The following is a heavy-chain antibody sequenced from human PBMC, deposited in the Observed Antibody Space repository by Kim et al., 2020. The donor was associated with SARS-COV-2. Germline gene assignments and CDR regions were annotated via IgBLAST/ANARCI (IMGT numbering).Heavy chain of an antibody. Sequence: GGSLRLSCETSAFSLSRYDMHWVRQPAGGGLEWVASIRKTGDTSYPDSVKGRFKISRDNSKNSLFLQMNSLRSGETAVYYCARGSHYGYGMLDSWGQGTLVTVSS. V-gene: IGHV3-13*04. CDR2: IRKTGDT. CDR1: AFSLSRYD. D-gene: IGHD5-12*01. J-gene: IGHJ4*02. CDR3: ARGSHYGYGMLDS.